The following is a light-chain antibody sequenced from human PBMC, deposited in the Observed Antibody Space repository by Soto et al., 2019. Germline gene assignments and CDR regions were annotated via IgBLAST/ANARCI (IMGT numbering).Light chain of an antibody. CDR3: QSFDNSLSGLYV. CDR2: INN. Sequence: QSVLTQPPSVSGAPGQRVTISCTGSSSNIGAGYDVHWYQQLPGTAPKLLIYINNNRPSGVPDRFSASKSGTSASLAITGLQAEDEADYYCQSFDNSLSGLYVFGTGTKVTVL. V-gene: IGLV1-40*01. CDR1: SSNIGAGYD. J-gene: IGLJ1*01.